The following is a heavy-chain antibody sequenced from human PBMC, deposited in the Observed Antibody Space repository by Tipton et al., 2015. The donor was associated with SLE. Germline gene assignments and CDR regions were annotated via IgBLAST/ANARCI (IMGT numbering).Heavy chain of an antibody. Sequence: QLVQSGAEVKKPGASVMVSCKASGYTFTSYYMHWVRQAPGQGLEWMGVINPSAGSTSYAQKFQGRVIMTRDTSTRTAYMELSSLRSEDTAVYYCARDGSSSSYFDYWGQGTLVTVSS. CDR2: INPSAGST. D-gene: IGHD6-13*01. CDR1: GYTFTSYY. J-gene: IGHJ4*02. CDR3: ARDGSSSSYFDY. V-gene: IGHV1-46*01.